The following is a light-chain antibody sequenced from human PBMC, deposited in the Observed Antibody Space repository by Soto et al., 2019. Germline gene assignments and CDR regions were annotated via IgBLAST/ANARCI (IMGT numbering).Light chain of an antibody. Sequence: QSALTQPASVSGSPGQSITISCTGTSSDVGGFNYVSWYQQHPGKAPKLMIYDVSNRPSGVSNRFSGSKSGNTASLTISGLQAEDEADYYCNSYTSRSTVLFGGGTKLIVL. J-gene: IGLJ2*01. CDR2: DVS. CDR3: NSYTSRSTVL. CDR1: SSDVGGFNY. V-gene: IGLV2-14*03.